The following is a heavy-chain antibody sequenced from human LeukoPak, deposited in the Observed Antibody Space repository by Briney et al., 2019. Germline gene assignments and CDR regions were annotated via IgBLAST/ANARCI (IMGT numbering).Heavy chain of an antibody. CDR3: ARTNAFDI. J-gene: IGHJ3*02. CDR2: INYSGST. CDR1: GGSINTYF. Sequence: KPSETLSLTCTVSGGSINTYFWTWIRQPPGKGLEWIGYINYSGSTNSNPSLKSRVAISVDTSKNQFSVKLSSVTAADTAVYYCARTNAFDIWGQGTMVTVSS. V-gene: IGHV4-59*08.